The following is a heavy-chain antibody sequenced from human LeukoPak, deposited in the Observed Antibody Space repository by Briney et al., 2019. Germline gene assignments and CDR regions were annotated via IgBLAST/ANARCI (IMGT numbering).Heavy chain of an antibody. J-gene: IGHJ3*02. D-gene: IGHD4-17*01. Sequence: GGSLRLSCAASGFTFRGSAMHWVRQAFGKGLEWVGRIRSKPHNYATTYAASVKGRFTISRDDSRNTAYLQMHSLKTEDTAVYYCTIYYGDRLNDAFDIWGQGTMVTVSS. CDR1: GFTFRGSA. CDR3: TIYYGDRLNDAFDI. V-gene: IGHV3-73*01. CDR2: IRSKPHNYAT.